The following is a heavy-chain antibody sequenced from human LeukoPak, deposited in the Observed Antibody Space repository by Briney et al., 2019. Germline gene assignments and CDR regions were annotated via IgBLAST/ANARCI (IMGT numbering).Heavy chain of an antibody. D-gene: IGHD3-3*01. Sequence: PSETLSLACAVSGGSINTYYWSWIRQPPGKGLEWIGNIFYSGSTNYNPSLKSRVTISVDTSKNQFSLKLSSVTAADTAVYYCAIRDFWSGYYLDYWGQGTLVTVSS. J-gene: IGHJ4*02. CDR1: GGSINTYY. V-gene: IGHV4-59*08. CDR3: AIRDFWSGYYLDY. CDR2: IFYSGST.